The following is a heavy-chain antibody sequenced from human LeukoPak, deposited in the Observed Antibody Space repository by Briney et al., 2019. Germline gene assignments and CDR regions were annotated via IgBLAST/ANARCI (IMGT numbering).Heavy chain of an antibody. CDR1: GFTFSSYS. CDR2: ISSSSSYI. V-gene: IGHV3-21*01. CDR3: ARDESHYYDSSGYYP. Sequence: GGSLRPSCAASGFTFSSYSMNWVRQAPGKGLEWVSSISSSSSYIYYADSVKGRFTISRDNAKNSLYLQMNSLRAEDTAVYYCARDESHYYDSSGYYPWGQGTLVTVSS. D-gene: IGHD3-22*01. J-gene: IGHJ5*02.